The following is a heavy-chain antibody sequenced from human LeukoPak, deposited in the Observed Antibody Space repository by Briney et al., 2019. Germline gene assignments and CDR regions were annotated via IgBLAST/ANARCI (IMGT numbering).Heavy chain of an antibody. CDR2: IYWSGSTI. J-gene: IGHJ4*02. CDR1: GFTFSSFE. CDR3: ARRRGTAQAFDY. Sequence: GGSLRLSCAASGFTFSSFEMNWVRQAPGKGLEWVPYIYWSGSTIYYADSVKGRFTISRDNARNSLYLQMNSLKPEDTAVYYCARRRGTAQAFDYWGQGTLVTVSS. D-gene: IGHD6-13*01. V-gene: IGHV3-48*03.